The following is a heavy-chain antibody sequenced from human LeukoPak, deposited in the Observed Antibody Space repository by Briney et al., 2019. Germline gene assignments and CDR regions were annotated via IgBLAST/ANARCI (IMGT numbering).Heavy chain of an antibody. Sequence: ASVKVSCKASGYTFTGYYMHWVRQAPGQGLEWMGWINPNSGGTNYAQKFQGRVTMTRDTSISTAYMELSRLRSDDTAVYYCARDQLSAYGDCEGDYWGQGTLVTVSS. V-gene: IGHV1-2*02. CDR1: GYTFTGYY. J-gene: IGHJ4*02. CDR2: INPNSGGT. D-gene: IGHD4-17*01. CDR3: ARDQLSAYGDCEGDY.